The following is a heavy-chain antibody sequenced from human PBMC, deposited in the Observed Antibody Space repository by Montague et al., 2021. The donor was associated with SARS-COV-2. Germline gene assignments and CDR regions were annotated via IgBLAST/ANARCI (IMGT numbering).Heavy chain of an antibody. V-gene: IGHV4-34*01. CDR3: ARKGSGRSDLAY. Sequence: SEILSLTCAVYGGSLSGYYWSWIRRPPGEGLEWIAEISHSGSTSYNPSLKSRVTISVDTSWNQFSLRLTSVTAADTAIYYCARKGSGRSDLAYWGQGTLVTVSS. J-gene: IGHJ4*02. CDR1: GGSLSGYY. CDR2: ISHSGST. D-gene: IGHD1-26*01.